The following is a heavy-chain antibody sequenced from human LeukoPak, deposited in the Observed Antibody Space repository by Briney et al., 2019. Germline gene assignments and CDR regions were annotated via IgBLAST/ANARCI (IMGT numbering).Heavy chain of an antibody. CDR3: AKEAGEGFDY. CDR2: INPNSGDT. CDR1: GYILTDYY. Sequence: GASVKVSCKASGYILTDYYMHWVRQAPGQGLEWMGWINPNSGDTNYAQKFQGRVTMTRDTSISTVYMELRRLRYDDTAAYYCAKEAGEGFDYWGQGTLVTVSS. V-gene: IGHV1-2*02. D-gene: IGHD3-10*01. J-gene: IGHJ4*02.